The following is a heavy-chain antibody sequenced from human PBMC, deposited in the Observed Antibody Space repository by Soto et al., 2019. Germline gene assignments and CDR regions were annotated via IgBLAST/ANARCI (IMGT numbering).Heavy chain of an antibody. CDR1: GGSISSGGYY. Sequence: SETLSLTCTVSGGSISSGGYYWSWIRQHPGKGLEWIGYIYYSGSTYYNPSLKSRVTISVDTSKNQFSLKLSSVTAADTAVYYCARDVARCSGGSRWYYFDYWGQGTLVTVSS. J-gene: IGHJ4*02. CDR2: IYYSGST. V-gene: IGHV4-31*03. CDR3: ARDVARCSGGSRWYYFDY. D-gene: IGHD2-15*01.